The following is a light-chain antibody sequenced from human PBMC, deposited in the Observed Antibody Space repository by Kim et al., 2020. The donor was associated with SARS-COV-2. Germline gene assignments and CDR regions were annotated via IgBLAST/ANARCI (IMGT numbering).Light chain of an antibody. Sequence: ASTGDRVTNTCRASQVISRYLAWYQQKPRKAPKLLIYAASTLQSGVPSRFSGSGSGTDFTLTISCLQSEDFATYCCQQYYSYPWTFGQRTKVDIK. CDR2: AAS. J-gene: IGKJ1*01. CDR1: QVISRY. CDR3: QQYYSYPWT. V-gene: IGKV1-8*01.